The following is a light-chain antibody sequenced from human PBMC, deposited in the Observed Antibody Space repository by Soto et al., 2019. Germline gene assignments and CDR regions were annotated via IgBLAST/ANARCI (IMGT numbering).Light chain of an antibody. V-gene: IGKV1-27*01. CDR1: QGISNY. CDR3: QNYNSAPQLT. J-gene: IGKJ4*01. CDR2: TAS. Sequence: DIQMTQSPSSLSASVGDRVTINCRASQGISNYLAWYQQKPGKVPKLLIYTASTLQSGVPSRFSGSGSGTDFTLTISSLQPEDVATYYCQNYNSAPQLTFGGGTKVEIK.